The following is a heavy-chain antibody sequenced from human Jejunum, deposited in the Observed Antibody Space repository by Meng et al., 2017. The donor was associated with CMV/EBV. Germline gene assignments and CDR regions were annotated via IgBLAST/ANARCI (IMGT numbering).Heavy chain of an antibody. V-gene: IGHV4-61*01. CDR1: RGSWY. CDR3: ARGAYDFRSGYYGNAYDI. J-gene: IGHJ3*02. D-gene: IGHD3-3*01. Sequence: RGSWYWSWIRQPPGKGLEWIAYVYDTESTKYNPSLESRVTISVDTSQNQFSLRLTSVTAADTAVYYCARGAYDFRSGYYGNAYDIWGHGTMVTVSS. CDR2: VYDTEST.